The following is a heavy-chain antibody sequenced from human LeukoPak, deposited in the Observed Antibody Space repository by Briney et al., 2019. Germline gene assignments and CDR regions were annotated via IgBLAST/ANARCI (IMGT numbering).Heavy chain of an antibody. CDR2: IRRRAYGGAA. Sequence: GGSLRLSCTTSGFAFDDFAMSWVRQPAGKGLEWVGFIRRRAYGGAAEYAASVIGRFIISRDDSKGNAYLQMTSLKTENTAVYYCSRNGLVDFDYWGQGSRVIVSP. CDR1: GFAFDDFA. V-gene: IGHV3-49*04. CDR3: SRNGLVDFDY. J-gene: IGHJ4*02.